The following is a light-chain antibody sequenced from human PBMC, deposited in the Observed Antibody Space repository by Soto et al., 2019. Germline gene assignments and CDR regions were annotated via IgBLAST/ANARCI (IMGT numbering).Light chain of an antibody. J-gene: IGKJ1*01. CDR3: QNYHSAQCT. CDR1: QAIINF. Sequence: IQMTQSPSTLSASVGDRVTITCRASQAIINFLAWYQQKPGKVPKLMMYGASTLPSGVPSRFSGSGSGTDFTLTISSLQPEDVATYYCQNYHSAQCTFGQGTKVEIK. V-gene: IGKV1-27*01. CDR2: GAS.